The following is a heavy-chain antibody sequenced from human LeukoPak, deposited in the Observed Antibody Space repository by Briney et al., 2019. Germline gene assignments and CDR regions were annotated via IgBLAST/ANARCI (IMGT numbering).Heavy chain of an antibody. J-gene: IGHJ6*03. V-gene: IGHV1-2*02. CDR3: ARDRGVDYCSGGSCSHYYYYMDV. CDR2: INPNSGGT. D-gene: IGHD2-15*01. Sequence: ASVRVSCKASGYTFTGYYMHWVRQAPGQGLEWMGWINPNSGGTNYAQKFQGRVTMTRDTSISTAYMELSRLRSDDTAVYYCARDRGVDYCSGGSCSHYYYYMDVWGKGTTVTISS. CDR1: GYTFTGYY.